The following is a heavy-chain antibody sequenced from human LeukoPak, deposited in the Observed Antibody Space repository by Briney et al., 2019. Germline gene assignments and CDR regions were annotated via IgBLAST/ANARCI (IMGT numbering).Heavy chain of an antibody. CDR1: GVSISSNSYY. V-gene: IGHV4-39*01. CDR2: IYYSGNT. J-gene: IGHJ4*02. Sequence: SETLSLTCTVSGVSISSNSYYWGWIRQPPGRGLEYFGSIYYSGNTYHNPSLKSRVTMSVDTSKTQFSLRLSSVTAADTAVYYCARQAYYGSGSYPYLDYWGQGILVTVSS. D-gene: IGHD3-10*01. CDR3: ARQAYYGSGSYPYLDY.